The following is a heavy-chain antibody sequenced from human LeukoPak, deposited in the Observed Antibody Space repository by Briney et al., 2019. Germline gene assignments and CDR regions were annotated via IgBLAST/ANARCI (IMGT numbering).Heavy chain of an antibody. CDR1: GFTFSSYG. V-gene: IGHV3-23*01. CDR2: ISSGGGST. J-gene: IGHJ4*02. CDR3: ARDTSGSYDY. Sequence: AGSLRLSCAASGFTFSSYGMNWVRQAPGKGLEWVSGISSGGGSTYYVHSVKGRFTISRDNSKNTLYLQMNSLRADDTAVYYCARDTSGSYDYWGRGTLVTVSS. D-gene: IGHD1-26*01.